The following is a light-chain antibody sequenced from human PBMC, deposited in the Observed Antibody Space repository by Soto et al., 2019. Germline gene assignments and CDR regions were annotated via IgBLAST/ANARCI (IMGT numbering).Light chain of an antibody. CDR3: QQYNNWPSVT. CDR1: QSVSSN. CDR2: GAS. Sequence: EIVMKQSPATLSVSKGERATLSCRASQSVSSNLAWYQQKPGQAPRLLIYGASTRATGIPARFSGSGSGTEFTLTISSLQSEDFAVYYCQQYNNWPSVTFGGGTKVDI. J-gene: IGKJ4*01. V-gene: IGKV3-15*01.